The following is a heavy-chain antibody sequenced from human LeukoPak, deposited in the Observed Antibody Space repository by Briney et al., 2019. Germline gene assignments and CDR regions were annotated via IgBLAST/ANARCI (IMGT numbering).Heavy chain of an antibody. D-gene: IGHD2-2*01. J-gene: IGHJ4*02. Sequence: PGGSLRLSCAASGFTFSSYGMHWVRQAPGKGLEWVAFIRYDGSNKYYADSVKGRFTISRDNSKNTLYLQMNSLRAEDTAVYYCAKENGDCSSTSCYDYWGQGTLVTVSS. V-gene: IGHV3-30*02. CDR1: GFTFSSYG. CDR2: IRYDGSNK. CDR3: AKENGDCSSTSCYDY.